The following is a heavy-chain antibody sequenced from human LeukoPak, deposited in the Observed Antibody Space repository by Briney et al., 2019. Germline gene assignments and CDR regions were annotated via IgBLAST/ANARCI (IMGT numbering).Heavy chain of an antibody. CDR3: ARTDFRDAFDI. V-gene: IGHV3-30-3*01. D-gene: IGHD3-3*01. CDR1: GFAFSSYA. Sequence: PGGSLRLSCAASGFAFSSYAMYWVRQAPGKGLEWVAVISYDESNKYYADSLEGRFTISRDNSKNTLYLQMNRLRAEDTAVYYCARTDFRDAFDIWGQGTVVTVSS. J-gene: IGHJ3*02. CDR2: ISYDESNK.